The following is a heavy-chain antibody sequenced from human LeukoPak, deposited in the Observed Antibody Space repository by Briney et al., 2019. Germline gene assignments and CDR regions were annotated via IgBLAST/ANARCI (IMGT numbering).Heavy chain of an antibody. D-gene: IGHD6-13*01. CDR1: GYTFTSYY. CDR3: ANLDGIAAEGGFDY. V-gene: IGHV1-24*01. CDR2: FDPEDGET. J-gene: IGHJ4*02. Sequence: ASVKVSCKASGYTFTSYYMHWVRQAPGKGLEWMGGFDPEDGETIYAQKFQGRVTMTEDTSTDTAYMELSSLRSEDTAVYYCANLDGIAAEGGFDYWGQGTLVTVSS.